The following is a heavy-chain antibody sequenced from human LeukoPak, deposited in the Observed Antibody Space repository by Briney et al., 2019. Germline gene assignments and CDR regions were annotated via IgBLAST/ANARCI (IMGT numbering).Heavy chain of an antibody. D-gene: IGHD2-15*01. J-gene: IGHJ4*02. V-gene: IGHV3-23*01. Sequence: PGGSLRLSCVGSGFTFSNYAMSWVRQAPGKGLEWVSGISGSGADIWHADSVKGRFTISRDNSMDTVYLQMNSLRADDTAVYYCAKDYCSGGIGVTCSLFDCWGQGTLVTVSS. CDR2: ISGSGADI. CDR1: GFTFSNYA. CDR3: AKDYCSGGIGVTCSLFDC.